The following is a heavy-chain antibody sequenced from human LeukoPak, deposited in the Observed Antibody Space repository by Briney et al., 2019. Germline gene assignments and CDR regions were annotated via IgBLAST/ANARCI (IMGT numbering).Heavy chain of an antibody. J-gene: IGHJ4*02. D-gene: IGHD6-13*01. V-gene: IGHV3-23*01. CDR1: GYTFGDYG. CDR2: ISGSGGST. CDR3: AKDGEQQLIRGYFDY. Sequence: GGSLRLSCAASGYTFGDYGMSWVRQVPGKGLEWVSVISGSGGSTFYADSVKGRFTISRDNSKNTLYLQMNSLRGEDTAIYYCAKDGEQQLIRGYFDYWGQGALVTVSS.